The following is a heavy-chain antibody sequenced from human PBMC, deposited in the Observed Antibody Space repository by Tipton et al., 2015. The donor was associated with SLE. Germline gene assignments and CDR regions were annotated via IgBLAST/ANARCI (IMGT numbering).Heavy chain of an antibody. CDR3: ARGDFAVVDY. D-gene: IGHD2-15*01. J-gene: IGHJ4*02. CDR1: GDSITSGNYY. Sequence: TLSLTCTVSGDSITSGNYYWSWIRQAAEKGLEWIGRINTSGSSDYNPSLKSRVTISVDTSKNQFSLKLNSVTAADTALYFCARGDFAVVDYWGQGTLVTVSS. CDR2: INTSGSS. V-gene: IGHV4-61*02.